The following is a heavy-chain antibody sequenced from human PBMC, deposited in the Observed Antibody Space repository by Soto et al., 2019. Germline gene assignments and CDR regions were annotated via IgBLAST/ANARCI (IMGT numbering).Heavy chain of an antibody. V-gene: IGHV3-21*01. Sequence: EVQLVESGGGLVKPGGSLRLSCAASGFTFSSYSMNWVRQAPGKGLEWVSSISSSSSYIYYADSVKGRFTISRDNAKNSLYLKMTSLRAEDTAVYYCARDSRDPYSGYDYYYYMDVWGKGTTVTVSS. CDR1: GFTFSSYS. CDR2: ISSSSSYI. J-gene: IGHJ6*03. D-gene: IGHD5-12*01. CDR3: ARDSRDPYSGYDYYYYMDV.